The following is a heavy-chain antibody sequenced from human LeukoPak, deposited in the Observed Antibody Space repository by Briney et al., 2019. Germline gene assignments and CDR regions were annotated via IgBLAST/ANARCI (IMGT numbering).Heavy chain of an antibody. V-gene: IGHV3-43*01. Sequence: GGSLRLSCAASGFTFDDYTMHWVRQAPGKGLEWVSLISWDGGSTYYADSVKGRFTISRDNSNNTLYLQMNSLRAEDTAVYYCAKAYGDYVTFDIWGQGTMVTVSS. CDR3: AKAYGDYVTFDI. J-gene: IGHJ3*02. CDR1: GFTFDDYT. D-gene: IGHD4-17*01. CDR2: ISWDGGST.